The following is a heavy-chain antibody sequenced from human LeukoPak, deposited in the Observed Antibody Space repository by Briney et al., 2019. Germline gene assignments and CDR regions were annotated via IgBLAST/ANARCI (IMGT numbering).Heavy chain of an antibody. V-gene: IGHV3-23*01. Sequence: GGSLRLSCVPSGITFSNSALSWVRQAPGKGLEWVSTITKSGDQTHYADSVRGLFTISRDIFKNTLYLQMNSLRAEDTAVYYCARGYLTGRGYAFDIWGQGTMVTVSS. D-gene: IGHD1-20*01. J-gene: IGHJ3*02. CDR2: ITKSGDQT. CDR1: GITFSNSA. CDR3: ARGYLTGRGYAFDI.